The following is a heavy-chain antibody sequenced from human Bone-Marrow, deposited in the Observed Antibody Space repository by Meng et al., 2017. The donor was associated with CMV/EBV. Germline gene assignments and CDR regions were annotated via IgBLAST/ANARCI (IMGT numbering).Heavy chain of an antibody. D-gene: IGHD6-19*01. CDR3: ARGHPPSSGWYRDY. Sequence: SETLSLTCAVYGVSFSGYYWSWIRQPPGKGLEWIGEINHSGSTNYNPSLKSRVTISVDTSKNQSTLKLSSVTAADTAVYSCARGHPPSSGWYRDYWGQGTLVTVSS. CDR1: GVSFSGYY. V-gene: IGHV4-34*01. J-gene: IGHJ4*02. CDR2: INHSGST.